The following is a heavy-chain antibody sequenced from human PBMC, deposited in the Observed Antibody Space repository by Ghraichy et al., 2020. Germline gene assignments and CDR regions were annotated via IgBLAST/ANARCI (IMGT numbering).Heavy chain of an antibody. CDR3: ARGGVQPGDYYYYYGMDV. CDR1: GGSISSYY. J-gene: IGHJ6*02. CDR2: IYYSGST. D-gene: IGHD1-14*01. Sequence: SETLSLTCTVSGGSISSYYWSWIRQPPGKGLEWIGYIYYSGSTNYNPSLKSRVTISVDTSKNQFSLKLSSVTAADTAVYYCARGGVQPGDYYYYYGMDVWGQGTTVTVSS. V-gene: IGHV4-59*01.